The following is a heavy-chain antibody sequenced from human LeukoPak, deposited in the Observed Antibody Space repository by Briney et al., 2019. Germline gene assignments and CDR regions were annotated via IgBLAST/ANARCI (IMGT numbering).Heavy chain of an antibody. V-gene: IGHV1-24*01. CDR2: FDPEDGET. J-gene: IGHJ4*02. D-gene: IGHD7-27*01. CDR3: ALGHYYFDY. CDR1: GYTLTELS. Sequence: VASVKVSCKVSGYTLTELSMHWVRQAPGKGLEWMGGFDPEDGETIYAQKFQGRVAMTEDTSTVTAYMELSSLRSEDTAVYYCALGHYYFDYWGQGTLVTVSS.